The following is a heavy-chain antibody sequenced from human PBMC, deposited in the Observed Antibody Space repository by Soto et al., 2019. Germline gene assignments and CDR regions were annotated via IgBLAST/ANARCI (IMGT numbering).Heavy chain of an antibody. V-gene: IGHV3-21*06. CDR2: ITGSSSYI. D-gene: IGHD3-9*01. J-gene: IGHJ6*02. CDR1: GFIFSSHN. CDR3: ARLVASETGYGMDV. Sequence: GGSLRLSCAASGFIFSSHNMNWVRQAPGKGLEWVSSITGSSSYIFYADSVKGRFTISRDNAKNTVYLQMNSLRAEDTGVYYCARLVASETGYGMDVWGQGTTVTVSS.